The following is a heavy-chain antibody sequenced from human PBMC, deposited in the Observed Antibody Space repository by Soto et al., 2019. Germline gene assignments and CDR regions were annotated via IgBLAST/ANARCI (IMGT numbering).Heavy chain of an antibody. V-gene: IGHV3-21*01. J-gene: IGHJ3*02. D-gene: IGHD3-22*01. CDR3: ARVGYYDSSGYWDLDDAFDI. Sequence: GGSLRLSCAASGLPFSSYSMNWVRQATGKGLEWVSSISSSSSYIYYADSVKGRFTISRDNAKNSLYLQMNSLRAEDTAVYYCARVGYYDSSGYWDLDDAFDIWGQGTMVTVSS. CDR1: GLPFSSYS. CDR2: ISSSSSYI.